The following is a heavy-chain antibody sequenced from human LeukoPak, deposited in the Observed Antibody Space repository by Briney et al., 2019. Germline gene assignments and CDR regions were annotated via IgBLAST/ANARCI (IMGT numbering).Heavy chain of an antibody. D-gene: IGHD6-19*01. J-gene: IGHJ4*02. CDR2: MKRGGRST. CDR1: GFTFSSYW. CDR3: ASLGYSSARGAY. V-gene: IGHV3-74*01. Sequence: GGSLRLSCAASGFTFSSYWMHWVRQAPGKGRVWVSRMKRGGRSTSYADSVKGRFTISRDNAKKTLYLQMNSLRAEDTAVYYCASLGYSSARGAYWGQGPLVPVSS.